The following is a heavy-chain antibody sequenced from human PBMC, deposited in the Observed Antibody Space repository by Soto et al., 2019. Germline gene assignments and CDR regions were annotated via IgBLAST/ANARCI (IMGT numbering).Heavy chain of an antibody. Sequence: QLQLQESGPGLVKPSETLSLTCTVSGGSISSISYYWGWIRQPPGKGLEWIGSIKYSGHTFYNPSLKSRVTMSGDTSKKQFSLRLSSVTAAETAVYYCARVDIAVVPSTTFDYWGQGTLVTVSS. J-gene: IGHJ4*02. CDR1: GGSISSISYY. D-gene: IGHD2-2*01. CDR2: IKYSGHT. V-gene: IGHV4-39*01. CDR3: ARVDIAVVPSTTFDY.